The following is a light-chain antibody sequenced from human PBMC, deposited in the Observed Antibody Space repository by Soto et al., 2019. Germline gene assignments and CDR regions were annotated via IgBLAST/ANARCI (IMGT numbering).Light chain of an antibody. CDR3: QQYGSPPPYT. CDR1: QSVSNNY. J-gene: IGKJ2*01. CDR2: GSS. V-gene: IGKV3-20*01. Sequence: EVVLTQSPGTLSLSPGERATLSCRASQSVSNNYLAWYQQKPGQGPRLLIFGSSDRATGIPDRFSGSGSGTDFTLIISRLEPEDFAVYYCQQYGSPPPYTFGQGTKLEIK.